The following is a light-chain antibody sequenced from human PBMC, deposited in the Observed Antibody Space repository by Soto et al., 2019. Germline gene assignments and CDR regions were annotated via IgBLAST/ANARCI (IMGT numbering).Light chain of an antibody. V-gene: IGLV2-11*01. CDR3: CSYAGTYPG. CDR1: SSDVGGYNY. J-gene: IGLJ1*01. CDR2: DVS. Sequence: QSVLTQPRSVSGSPGQSVTISCTGTSSDVGGYNYVSWYQQHPGKAPKLMIYDVSKRPSGVPDRFSGSKSGNTASLTISGLQAEDEADYYCCSYAGTYPGFGTATNVT.